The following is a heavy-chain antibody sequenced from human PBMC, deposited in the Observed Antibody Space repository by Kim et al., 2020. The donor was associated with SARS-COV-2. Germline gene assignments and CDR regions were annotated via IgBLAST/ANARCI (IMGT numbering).Heavy chain of an antibody. CDR1: GYTFTSYA. J-gene: IGHJ4*02. Sequence: ASVKVSCKASGYTFTSYAMNWVRQAPGQGLEWMGWINTNTGNPTYAQGFTGRFVFSLDTSVSTAYLQISSLKAEDTAVYYCARQVVPAAMEAFDYWGQGTLDTVSS. CDR3: ARQVVPAAMEAFDY. V-gene: IGHV7-4-1*02. CDR2: INTNTGNP. D-gene: IGHD2-2*01.